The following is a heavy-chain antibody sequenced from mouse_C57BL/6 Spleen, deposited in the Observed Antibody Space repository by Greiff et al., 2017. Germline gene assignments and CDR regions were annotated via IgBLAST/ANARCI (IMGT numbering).Heavy chain of an antibody. Sequence: QVHVKQPGAELVKPGASVKLSCKASGYTFTSYWMHWVKQRPGQGLEWIGMIHPNSGSTNYNEKFKSKATLTVDKSSSTAYMQLSSLTSEDSAVYYCARDWAWNYYGSSRAYWGQGTLVTVSA. J-gene: IGHJ3*01. CDR1: GYTFTSYW. CDR3: ARDWAWNYYGSSRAY. D-gene: IGHD1-1*01. V-gene: IGHV1-64*01. CDR2: IHPNSGST.